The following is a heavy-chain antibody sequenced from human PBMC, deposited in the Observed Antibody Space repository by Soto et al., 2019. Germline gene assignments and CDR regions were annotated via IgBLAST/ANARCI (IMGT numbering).Heavy chain of an antibody. CDR1: GGSFSGYY. V-gene: IGHV4-34*01. J-gene: IGHJ6*03. D-gene: IGHD3-3*01. CDR3: ARHITIFGVATPYYYMDV. CDR2: INHSGST. Sequence: QVQLQQWGAGLLKPSETLSLTCAVYGGSFSGYYWSWIRQPPGKGLEWSGEINHSGSTNYNPSLKSRVTISLDTSKNQCSMKLSSVTAADTAVYYCARHITIFGVATPYYYMDVSGKGTTVPVSS.